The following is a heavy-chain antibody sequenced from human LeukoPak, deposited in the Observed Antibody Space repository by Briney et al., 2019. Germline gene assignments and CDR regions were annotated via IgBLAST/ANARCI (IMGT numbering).Heavy chain of an antibody. Sequence: SETLSLTCTVSGGSISSYYWSWIRQPPGKGLEWIGYIYYSGSTNYNPSLKSRVTISVDTSKNQFSLKLSSATAADTAVYYCARQESDSSGYSWFDPWGQGTLVTVSS. D-gene: IGHD3-22*01. J-gene: IGHJ5*02. CDR3: ARQESDSSGYSWFDP. V-gene: IGHV4-59*08. CDR1: GGSISSYY. CDR2: IYYSGST.